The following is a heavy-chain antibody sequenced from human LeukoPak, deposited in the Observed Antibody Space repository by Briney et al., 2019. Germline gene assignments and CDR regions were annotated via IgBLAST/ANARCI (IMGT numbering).Heavy chain of an antibody. CDR1: GFTFTSYY. D-gene: IGHD4-17*01. Sequence: ASVKVSCKASGFTFTSYYMHWVRQAPGQGLEWMGLINPSGTSTNYAQKFQGRVTMTRDTSTSTVYMELSSLRSEDTAVYYCAKDRWGGDGDLGDMDVWGQGTTVTVSS. CDR3: AKDRWGGDGDLGDMDV. V-gene: IGHV1-46*01. CDR2: INPSGTST. J-gene: IGHJ6*02.